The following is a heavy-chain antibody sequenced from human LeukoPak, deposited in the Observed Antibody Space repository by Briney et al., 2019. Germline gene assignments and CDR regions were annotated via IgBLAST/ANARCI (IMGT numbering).Heavy chain of an antibody. J-gene: IGHJ4*02. CDR1: GVTFSSYG. CDR3: AKDMGGDYRIDY. D-gene: IGHD4-11*01. V-gene: IGHV3-30*18. CDR2: ISYDGSNK. Sequence: GGSLRLSCAASGVTFSSYGMHWVRQAPGKGVEWGADISYDGSNKYYADSASGGCTISRDNSKNTLYLQMNRLRAEDTAVYYCAKDMGGDYRIDYWGQGTLVTVSS.